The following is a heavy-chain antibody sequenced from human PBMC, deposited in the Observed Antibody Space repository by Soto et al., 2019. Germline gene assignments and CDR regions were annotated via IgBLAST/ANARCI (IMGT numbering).Heavy chain of an antibody. CDR2: FDPEDGET. CDR3: ATRFRVPIFGVVIMDGDYYFDY. Sequence: ASVKVSCKVSGYTLTELSMHWVRQAPGKGLEWMGGFDPEDGETIYAQKFQGRVTMTEDTSTDTAYMELSSLRSEDTAVYYCATRFRVPIFGVVIMDGDYYFDYWGQGTLVTVSS. D-gene: IGHD3-3*01. CDR1: GYTLTELS. J-gene: IGHJ4*02. V-gene: IGHV1-24*01.